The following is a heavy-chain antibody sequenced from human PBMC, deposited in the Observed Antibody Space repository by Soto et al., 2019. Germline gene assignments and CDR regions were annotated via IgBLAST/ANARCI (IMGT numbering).Heavy chain of an antibody. D-gene: IGHD3-9*01. CDR3: ARDSITDYDILTGYPGDGMDV. V-gene: IGHV4-31*03. J-gene: IGHJ6*02. CDR1: GGSISSGGYY. Sequence: PSETLSLTCTVSGGSISSGGYYWSWIRQHPGKGLEWIGYIYYSGSTYYNPSLKSRVTISVDTSKNQFSLKLSSVTAADTAVYYCARDSITDYDILTGYPGDGMDVWGQGTTVTVSS. CDR2: IYYSGST.